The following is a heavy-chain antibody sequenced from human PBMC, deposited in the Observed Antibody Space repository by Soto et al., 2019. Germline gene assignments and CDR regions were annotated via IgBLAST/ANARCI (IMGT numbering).Heavy chain of an antibody. CDR2: IWYDGSNK. J-gene: IGHJ3*02. CDR3: ARGGVDWNYHAFDI. CDR1: GFTFSSYG. D-gene: IGHD1-7*01. Sequence: GGSLRLSCAASGFTFSSYGMHWVRQAPGKGLEWVAVIWYDGSNKYYADSVKGRFTISRDNSKNTLYLQMNSLRAEDTAVYYCARGGVDWNYHAFDIWGQGTMVTVSS. V-gene: IGHV3-33*01.